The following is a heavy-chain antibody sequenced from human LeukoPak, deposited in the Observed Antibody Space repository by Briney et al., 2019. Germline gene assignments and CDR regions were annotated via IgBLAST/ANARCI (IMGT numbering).Heavy chain of an antibody. CDR1: GFTFTSYA. CDR3: AKVRDSRDWYKDAFDI. CDR2: ITATGGST. Sequence: GGSLRLSCAASGFTFTSYAMSWVRQAPGKGLEWVSAITATGGSTYYSASVKGRFTISRDNSKNTPYLQMSSLRAEDTAIYFCAKVRDSRDWYKDAFDIWGQGTMVTVSS. J-gene: IGHJ3*02. V-gene: IGHV3-23*01. D-gene: IGHD6-19*01.